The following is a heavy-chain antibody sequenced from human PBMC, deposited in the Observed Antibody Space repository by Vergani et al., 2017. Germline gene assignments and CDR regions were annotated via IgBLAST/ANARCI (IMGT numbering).Heavy chain of an antibody. J-gene: IGHJ3*02. CDR3: AREGVPDAFDI. D-gene: IGHD4/OR15-4a*01. Sequence: EVQLVESGGGLVQPGGSLRLSCAASGFTFSSSSMHWVRQAPGKGLEWVSAIRSADTNTYYADSVEGRFAISRDNAKTSLYLQMNSLRVEDTAVYYCAREGVPDAFDIWGQGTMVTVS. CDR2: IRSADTNT. CDR1: GFTFSSSS. V-gene: IGHV3-48*01.